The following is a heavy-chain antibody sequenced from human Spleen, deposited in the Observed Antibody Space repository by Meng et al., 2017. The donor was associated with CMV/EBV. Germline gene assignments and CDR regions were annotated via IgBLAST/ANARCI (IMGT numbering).Heavy chain of an antibody. CDR2: ISSSCRYI. Sequence: DVXLVQSGGXLLKPGGSLGRSWAASGFNFSRYSMKWVRQAPGEGLEWVSSISSSCRYIYYADSVKGRFTISRDNAKNALYLQMNSLRAEDTAVYYCARSANYYDSSGYWSGYFDYWGQGTLVTVSS. D-gene: IGHD3-22*01. V-gene: IGHV3-21*01. CDR1: GFNFSRYS. CDR3: ARSANYYDSSGYWSGYFDY. J-gene: IGHJ4*02.